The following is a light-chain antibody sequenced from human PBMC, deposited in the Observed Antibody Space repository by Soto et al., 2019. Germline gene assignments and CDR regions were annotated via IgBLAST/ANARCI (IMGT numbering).Light chain of an antibody. CDR2: ATS. CDR3: QQYKSFSLT. Sequence: IQMTQSPATLSASVGDRVTITCRASQTINSWLAWYQQKPGKAPKLLIYATSNLESGVPSRFSGSGSGTEFSLTISSLQPDDFATYYCQQYKSFSLTFGGGTKVEIK. V-gene: IGKV1-5*03. J-gene: IGKJ4*01. CDR1: QTINSW.